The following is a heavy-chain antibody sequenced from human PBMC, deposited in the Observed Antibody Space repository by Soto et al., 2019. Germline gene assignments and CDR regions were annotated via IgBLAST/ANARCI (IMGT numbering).Heavy chain of an antibody. CDR2: IYYSGST. CDR3: ARGPTMIARAFDY. V-gene: IGHV4-31*03. J-gene: IGHJ4*02. CDR1: GGSISSGGYY. Sequence: QVQLQESGPGLVKPSQTLSLTCTVSGGSISSGGYYWSWIRQHPGKGLEWIGYIYYSGSTYYNPSLTSRVTISVDTSKNQFALKLSSVTAADTAVYYCARGPTMIARAFDYWGQGTLVTVSS. D-gene: IGHD3-22*01.